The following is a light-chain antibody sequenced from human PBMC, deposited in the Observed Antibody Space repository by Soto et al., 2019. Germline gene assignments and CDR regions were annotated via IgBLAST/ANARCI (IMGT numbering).Light chain of an antibody. CDR1: QSVSSN. V-gene: IGKV3D-15*01. Sequence: EIVMTQSPATLSVSPGERATLSCRASQSVSSNLAWYQQKPGQAPRLLIYGASTRATGIPARFSGSGSGTECPLTISSLQSEDFSVYYCQQYNNCPLTCGGGTKVEIK. J-gene: IGKJ4*01. CDR3: QQYNNCPLT. CDR2: GAS.